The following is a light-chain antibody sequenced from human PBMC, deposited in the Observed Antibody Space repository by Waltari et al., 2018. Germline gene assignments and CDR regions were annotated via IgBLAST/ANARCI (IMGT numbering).Light chain of an antibody. CDR1: SSDVGNYHL. V-gene: IGLV2-23*01. CDR3: CSYAGSSTYV. J-gene: IGLJ1*01. CDR2: AGS. Sequence: QSALTQPASVSGSPGQSITISCTGTSSDVGNYHLFSWSQQHPGKAPKLMISAGSKRPSGVSNRFSGSKSGNTASLTISGLQAEDEADYYCCSYAGSSTYVFGTGTKVTVL.